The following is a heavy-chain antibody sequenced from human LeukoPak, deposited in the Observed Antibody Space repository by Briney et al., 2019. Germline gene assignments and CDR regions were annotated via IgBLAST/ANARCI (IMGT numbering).Heavy chain of an antibody. V-gene: IGHV3-66*02. J-gene: IGHJ6*03. D-gene: IGHD2-21*01. Sequence: GGSLRLSCAVSGITLSNYMSWVRQAPGKGLEWVSVIYSGGSTYYADSVKGRFTISRDNSKNTLYLQMNSLRAEDTAVYYCARDSGFYYYYMDVWGKGTTVTVSS. CDR2: IYSGGST. CDR3: ARDSGFYYYYMDV. CDR1: GITLSNY.